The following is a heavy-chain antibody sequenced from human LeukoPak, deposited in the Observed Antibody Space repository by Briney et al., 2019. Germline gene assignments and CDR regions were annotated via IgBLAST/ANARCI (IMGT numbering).Heavy chain of an antibody. CDR3: ARQTTVDIVAYTDY. Sequence: GESLKISCKASGYSFTNYWIGWVRQMPGKGLEWMGIIYPSDSDTRYSPSFRGQVTISADKSISTAYLQWSSLKASDTAIYYCARQTTVDIVAYTDYWGQGTLVSVSS. J-gene: IGHJ4*02. D-gene: IGHD5-12*01. V-gene: IGHV5-51*01. CDR1: GYSFTNYW. CDR2: IYPSDSDT.